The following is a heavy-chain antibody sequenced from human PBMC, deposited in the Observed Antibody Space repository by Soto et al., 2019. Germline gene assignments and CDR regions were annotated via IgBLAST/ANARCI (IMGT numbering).Heavy chain of an antibody. CDR1: GFTFSIFS. CDR2: ISSRSTTI. J-gene: IGHJ5*02. D-gene: IGHD5-12*01. Sequence: GGSLRLSCAASGFTFSIFSMNWVRQAPGKGLVWISYISSRSTTIYYADSVKGRFSISRDNAHNTLYLQINTLRDDDTAVYYCARGGYRSYWFDPWGQGTLVTVSS. V-gene: IGHV3-48*02. CDR3: ARGGYRSYWFDP.